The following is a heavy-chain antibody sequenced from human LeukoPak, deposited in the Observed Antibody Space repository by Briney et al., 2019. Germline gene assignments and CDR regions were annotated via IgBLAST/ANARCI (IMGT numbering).Heavy chain of an antibody. CDR2: ISGSGSST. CDR1: GFTFSSYD. V-gene: IGHV3-23*01. CDR3: AKDRHAPGRYCSSTICFPFDP. Sequence: GGSLRLSCAASGFTFSSYDMSWVRQAPGKGLEWVSGISGSGSSTYYADSVKGRYTISRDNSKSTLYLQMNSLRAEDTAVYYCAKDRHAPGRYCSSTICFPFDPWGQGTLVTVSS. J-gene: IGHJ5*02. D-gene: IGHD2-2*01.